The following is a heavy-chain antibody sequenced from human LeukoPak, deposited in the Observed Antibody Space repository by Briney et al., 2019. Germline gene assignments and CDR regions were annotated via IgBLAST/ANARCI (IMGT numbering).Heavy chain of an antibody. V-gene: IGHV1-2*02. CDR1: GYTFTGYY. D-gene: IGHD3-22*01. J-gene: IGHJ4*02. CDR2: INPNSGGT. Sequence: ASVKVSCKASGYTFTGYYMHWVRQALGQGLEWMGWINPNSGGTNYAQKFQGRVTMTRDTSISTAYMELSRLRSDDTAVYYCARGVLTYYYDSSGYFAGDYWGQGTLVTVSS. CDR3: ARGVLTYYYDSSGYFAGDY.